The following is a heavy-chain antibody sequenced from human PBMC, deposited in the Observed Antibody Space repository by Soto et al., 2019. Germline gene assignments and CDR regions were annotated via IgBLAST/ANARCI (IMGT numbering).Heavy chain of an antibody. CDR3: PRLSGSGQSWFDP. V-gene: IGHV4-31*03. CDR1: GGSISSNDFY. D-gene: IGHD6-13*01. Sequence: QVQLQESGPGLVKPSQTLSLTCIVSGGSISSNDFYWSWIRQHPGKGLEWIGYIYYSGNTYYNPSLKVRVTILVATSKNQFSRRVGSVTAADTAGYYCPRLSGSGQSWFDPWGQGTLVTVSS. CDR2: IYYSGNT. J-gene: IGHJ5*02.